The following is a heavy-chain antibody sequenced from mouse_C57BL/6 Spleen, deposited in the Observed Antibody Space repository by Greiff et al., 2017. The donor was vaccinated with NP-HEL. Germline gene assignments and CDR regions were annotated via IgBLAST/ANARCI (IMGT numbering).Heavy chain of an antibody. D-gene: IGHD3-3*01. J-gene: IGHJ2*01. CDR2: IYPGDGDT. CDR3: ARRGPPYYFDY. CDR1: GYAFSSSW. V-gene: IGHV1-82*01. Sequence: QVQLQQSGPELVKPGASVKISCKASGYAFSSSWMNWVKQRPGKGLEWIGRIYPGDGDTNYNGKFKGQATLTADKSSSTAYMQLSSLTSEDSAVYFCARRGPPYYFDYWGQGTTLTVSS.